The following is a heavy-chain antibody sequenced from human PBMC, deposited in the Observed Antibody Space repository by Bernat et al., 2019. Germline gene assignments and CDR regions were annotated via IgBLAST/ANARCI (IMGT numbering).Heavy chain of an antibody. Sequence: EVQLVETGGGLIQPGGSLRLSCAASGFTVSSNYMSWVRQAPGKGLEWVSVIYSGGSTYYADSVKGRFTISRDNSKNTLYLQMNSLRAEDTAVYYCGRGGTMVRGVTRYFDLWGRGTLVTVSS. CDR1: GFTVSSNY. CDR3: GRGGTMVRGVTRYFDL. V-gene: IGHV3-53*02. CDR2: IYSGGST. J-gene: IGHJ2*01. D-gene: IGHD3-10*01.